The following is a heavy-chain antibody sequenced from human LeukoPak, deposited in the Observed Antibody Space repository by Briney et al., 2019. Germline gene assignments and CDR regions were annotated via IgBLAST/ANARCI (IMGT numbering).Heavy chain of an antibody. D-gene: IGHD6-19*01. CDR1: GFTFSTNA. V-gene: IGHV3-23*01. Sequence: PGGSLRLSCLTSGFTFSTNAMSWVSQAPGKGLEWVSAISGSGGSTYYADSVKGRFTISRDNSKNTLYLQMNSLRAEDTAVYYCAKAPEAGTYYFNYWGQGTLVTVSS. CDR2: ISGSGGST. J-gene: IGHJ4*02. CDR3: AKAPEAGTYYFNY.